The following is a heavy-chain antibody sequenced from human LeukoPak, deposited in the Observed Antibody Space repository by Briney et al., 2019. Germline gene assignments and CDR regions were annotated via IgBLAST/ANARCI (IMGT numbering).Heavy chain of an antibody. CDR1: GGTFSSYA. CDR2: IIPILGIA. Sequence: SVKVSRKASGGTFSSYAISWVRQAPGQGLEWMGRIIPILGIANYAQKFQGRVTITADKSTSTAYMELSSLRSEDTAVYYCARDRLRFLEWLTDYYYGMDVWGQGTTVTVSS. V-gene: IGHV1-69*04. D-gene: IGHD3-3*01. J-gene: IGHJ6*02. CDR3: ARDRLRFLEWLTDYYYGMDV.